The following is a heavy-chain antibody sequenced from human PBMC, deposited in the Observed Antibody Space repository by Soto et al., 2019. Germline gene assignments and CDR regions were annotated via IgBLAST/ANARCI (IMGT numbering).Heavy chain of an antibody. Sequence: ASVKVSCKTSGYTFTNYVVDWVRQAPGQGLEWMGWINSGNGNTKYSEKFQGRVTITRDTSASTAYMELNSLTSEDTAVYYCARGLTIFGVVIGYWGQGXLVTVYS. CDR2: INSGNGNT. CDR1: GYTFTNYV. CDR3: ARGLTIFGVVIGY. V-gene: IGHV1-3*01. J-gene: IGHJ4*02. D-gene: IGHD3-3*01.